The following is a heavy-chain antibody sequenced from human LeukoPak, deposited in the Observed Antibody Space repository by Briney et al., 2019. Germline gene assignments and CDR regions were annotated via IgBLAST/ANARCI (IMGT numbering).Heavy chain of an antibody. Sequence: GGSLRLSCAASVLTLYDNVMPWVRQAPGPGLGGVSGISWNSGGIGYADSVKGRFTMSSDNAKNSLYLQMNSLRAEHMALYYCAKGSIEVPFTELDYWGEGTLVTVCS. V-gene: IGHV3-9*03. CDR1: VLTLYDNV. J-gene: IGHJ4*02. CDR2: ISWNSGGI. CDR3: AKGSIEVPFTELDY. D-gene: IGHD6-6*01.